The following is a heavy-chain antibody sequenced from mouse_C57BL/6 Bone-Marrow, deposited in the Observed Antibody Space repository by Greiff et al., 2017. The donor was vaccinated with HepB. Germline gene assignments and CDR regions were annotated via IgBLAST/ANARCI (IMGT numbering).Heavy chain of an antibody. V-gene: IGHV5-4*01. Sequence: EVQGVESGGGLVKPGGSLKLSCAASGFTFSSYAMSWVRQTPEKRLEWVATISDGGSYTYYPDNVKGRFTISRDNAKNNLYLQMSHLKSEDTAMYYCARDQGLVAYWGQGTLVTVSA. CDR3: ARDQGLVAY. J-gene: IGHJ3*01. D-gene: IGHD1-1*02. CDR2: ISDGGSYT. CDR1: GFTFSSYA.